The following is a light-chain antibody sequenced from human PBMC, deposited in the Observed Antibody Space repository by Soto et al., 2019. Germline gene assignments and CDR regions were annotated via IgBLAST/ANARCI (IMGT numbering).Light chain of an antibody. CDR1: QTVSSK. CDR2: DTS. CDR3: HQRKSWPRT. Sequence: EIVLTQSPATLYSSPGERATLSCRASQTVSSKLAWYQHKPGQAPRLLIYDTSNRATGIPARFSGSGSGTDFTLTISSLEPEDFAVYYCHQRKSWPRTFGQGTKVEIK. V-gene: IGKV3-11*01. J-gene: IGKJ1*01.